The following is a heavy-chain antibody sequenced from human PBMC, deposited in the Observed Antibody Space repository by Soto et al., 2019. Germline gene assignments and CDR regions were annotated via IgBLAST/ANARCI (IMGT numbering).Heavy chain of an antibody. Sequence: GGSLRLSCAASGFTFSSYAMSWVRQAPGKGLEWVSAISGSGGSTYYADSVKGRFTISRDNSKNTLYLQMNSLRAEDTAVYKWTGEYCSSPSSHAFDYGGRETLATVPS. V-gene: IGHV3-23*01. CDR3: TGEYCSSPSSHAFDY. CDR2: ISGSGGST. J-gene: IGHJ4*02. D-gene: IGHD2-2*01. CDR1: GFTFSSYA.